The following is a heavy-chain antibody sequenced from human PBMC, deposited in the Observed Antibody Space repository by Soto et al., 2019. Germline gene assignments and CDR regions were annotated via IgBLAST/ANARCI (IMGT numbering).Heavy chain of an antibody. D-gene: IGHD6-19*01. Sequence: PSETLSLTCTVSGGSFSSTSYYWGWIRQPPGKGLGWIGSINYSGSTYYNPSLRSRVTISEDTSKNQFSLKVGSATAADTAVYYCARHWLLPVAGYYFDYWGQGTLVTVSS. J-gene: IGHJ4*02. CDR2: INYSGST. CDR3: ARHWLLPVAGYYFDY. V-gene: IGHV4-39*01. CDR1: GGSFSSTSYY.